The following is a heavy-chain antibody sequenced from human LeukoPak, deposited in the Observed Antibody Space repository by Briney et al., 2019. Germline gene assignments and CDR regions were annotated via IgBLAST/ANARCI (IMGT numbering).Heavy chain of an antibody. J-gene: IGHJ4*02. CDR2: INPNSGGT. Sequence: ASVKVSCKASGYTFTGYYIHWVRQAPGQGLEWMGRINPNSGGTNYAQKFQGRVTMTRDTSISTAYMELSRLRSDDTAVYYCARVGYSSSSKEFDYWGQGTLVTVSS. V-gene: IGHV1-2*06. CDR3: ARVGYSSSSKEFDY. D-gene: IGHD6-6*01. CDR1: GYTFTGYY.